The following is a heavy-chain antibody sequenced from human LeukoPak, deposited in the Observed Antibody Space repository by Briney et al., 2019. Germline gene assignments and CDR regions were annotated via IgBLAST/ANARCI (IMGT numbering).Heavy chain of an antibody. D-gene: IGHD3-22*01. J-gene: IGHJ4*02. Sequence: GGSLRLSCAASGFTFDDYAMHWVRQAPGKGLEWVSGISWNSGSIGYADSVKGRFTISRDNAKNSLYLQMNSLRAEDTALYYCTKDYDSSGYQLGDYWGQGTLVTVSS. CDR1: GFTFDDYA. CDR2: ISWNSGSI. CDR3: TKDYDSSGYQLGDY. V-gene: IGHV3-9*01.